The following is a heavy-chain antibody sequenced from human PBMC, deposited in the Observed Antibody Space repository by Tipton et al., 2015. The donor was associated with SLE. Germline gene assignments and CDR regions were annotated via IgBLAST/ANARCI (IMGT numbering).Heavy chain of an antibody. D-gene: IGHD4-17*01. CDR1: GDSISSGSFY. CDR2: IYSGGST. CDR3: ARRSDYPNSWYVDL. Sequence: TLSLTCTVSGDSISSGSFYWSWIRQPAGKGLEWIGRIYSGGSTDYNPSLKSRVTMSIDPSKNQFSLYLSSVTAADTAVYYCARRSDYPNSWYVDLWGRGTLVTVSS. J-gene: IGHJ2*01. V-gene: IGHV4-61*02.